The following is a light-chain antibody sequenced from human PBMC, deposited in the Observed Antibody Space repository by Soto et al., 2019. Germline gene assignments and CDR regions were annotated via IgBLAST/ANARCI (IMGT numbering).Light chain of an antibody. CDR3: MQALQTPYT. J-gene: IGKJ2*01. Sequence: DIAMTQSPLSLPVTPGEPASISCRSSLSLLHSNGYNYLDWYLQKPGQSPQLLIYLGSNRASGVPDRFSGSGSGTDFTLKISRVEAEDVGVYYCMQALQTPYTFGQGTKLEIK. V-gene: IGKV2-28*01. CDR1: LSLLHSNGYNY. CDR2: LGS.